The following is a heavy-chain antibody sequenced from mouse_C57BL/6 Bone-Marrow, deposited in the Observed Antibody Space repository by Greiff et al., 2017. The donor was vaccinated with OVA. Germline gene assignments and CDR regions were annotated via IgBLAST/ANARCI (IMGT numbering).Heavy chain of an antibody. CDR2: IYPGSGNT. J-gene: IGHJ2*01. V-gene: IGHV1-76*01. D-gene: IGHD1-1*01. CDR1: GYTFTDYY. CDR3: SRWGTTVVGDFDF. Sequence: QVQLKQPGAELVKPGASVKLSCKASGYTFTDYYINWVKQRPGQGLEWIARIYPGSGNTYYNEKFKGKATLTAEKSSSTAYMQLSSLTSEDSAVYFCSRWGTTVVGDFDFWGKGTTLTVSS.